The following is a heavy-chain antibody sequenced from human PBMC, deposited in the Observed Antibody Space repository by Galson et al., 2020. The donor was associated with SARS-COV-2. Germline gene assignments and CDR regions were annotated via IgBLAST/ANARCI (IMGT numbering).Heavy chain of an antibody. CDR2: INWNGGST. CDR3: ARGLYYDPYYFDY. CDR1: GFTFDDYG. J-gene: IGHJ4*02. Sequence: LSLTCAASGFTFDDYGMSWVRQAPGTGLEWVSGINWNGGSTGYADSVKGRFTISRDNAKNSLYLQMNSLRAEDTALYHCARGLYYDPYYFDYWGQGTLVTVSS. V-gene: IGHV3-20*01. D-gene: IGHD3-22*01.